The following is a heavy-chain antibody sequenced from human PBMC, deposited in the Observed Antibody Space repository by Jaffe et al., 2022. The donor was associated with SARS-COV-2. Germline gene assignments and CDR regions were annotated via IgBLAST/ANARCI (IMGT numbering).Heavy chain of an antibody. CDR3: ASSQWARKGSFDI. CDR2: IKQDGSDK. Sequence: EVQLVESGGGLVQPGESLRLSCAASGFTFSNYWMMWVRQAPGKGLEWVANIKQDGSDKFYVDSVKGRFTISRDNAKNSLYLQMNSLRAEDTAVYYCASSQWARKGSFDIWGQGTVVIVSS. CDR1: GFTFSNYW. J-gene: IGHJ3*02. D-gene: IGHD1-26*01. V-gene: IGHV3-7*01.